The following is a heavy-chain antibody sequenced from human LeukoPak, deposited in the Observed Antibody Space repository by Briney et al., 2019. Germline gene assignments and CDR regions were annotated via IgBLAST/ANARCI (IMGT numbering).Heavy chain of an antibody. CDR3: ARDYDSSGYLDY. V-gene: IGHV3-30*04. J-gene: IGHJ4*02. CDR2: ISYDGTNK. D-gene: IGHD3-22*01. CDR1: GFIFSAYE. Sequence: GGSLRLSCTASGFIFSAYEMIWVRQAPGKGLEWVAVISYDGTNKYYADSVKGRFTISRDNSKNPLYLQMNSLRAEDTAVYYCARDYDSSGYLDYWGQGTLVTVSS.